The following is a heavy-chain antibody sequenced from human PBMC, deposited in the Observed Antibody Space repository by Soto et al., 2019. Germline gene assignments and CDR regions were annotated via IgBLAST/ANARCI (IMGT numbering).Heavy chain of an antibody. CDR1: GYTFTSYD. V-gene: IGHV1-8*01. CDR3: AREITDCGMDV. Sequence: QVQLVQSGAEVKKPGASVKVSCKASGYTFTSYDINWVRQATGQGLEWMGWMNPNSGNTAYAQTFQGRVTMTRTTSISTAYMEMSSLRSEDTAVYYCAREITDCGMDVWGPGNTVTVSS. CDR2: MNPNSGNT. J-gene: IGHJ6*02.